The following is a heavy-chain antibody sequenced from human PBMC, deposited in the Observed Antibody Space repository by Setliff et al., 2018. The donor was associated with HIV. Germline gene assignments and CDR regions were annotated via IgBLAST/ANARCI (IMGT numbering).Heavy chain of an antibody. CDR2: INHSGST. CDR3: ARGSDYIWGNYRFPFDY. V-gene: IGHV4-34*01. D-gene: IGHD3-16*02. CDR1: GGSFSGYY. Sequence: PSETLSLTCAVYGGSFSGYYWSWIRQPPGKGLEWIGEINHSGSTNYNPSLKSRVTISVDTSKSQFSLKLSPVTAADTALYYCARGSDYIWGNYRFPFDYWGQGTLVTVS. J-gene: IGHJ4*02.